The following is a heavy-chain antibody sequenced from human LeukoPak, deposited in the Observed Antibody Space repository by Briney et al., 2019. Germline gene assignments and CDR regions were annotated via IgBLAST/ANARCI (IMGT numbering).Heavy chain of an antibody. CDR3: ARDPLRYLRVGHYDY. CDR1: GFTFSNSA. CDR2: IDYDSSHI. Sequence: PGGSLRLSCAASGFTFSNSAMNWVRQVPGKGLEWVSSIDYDSSHIYYAASVRGRFTISRDNARNSVYLQMNCLRVEDTAVYYCARDPLRYLRVGHYDYWGQGTLVAVSS. V-gene: IGHV3-21*01. D-gene: IGHD3-9*01. J-gene: IGHJ4*02.